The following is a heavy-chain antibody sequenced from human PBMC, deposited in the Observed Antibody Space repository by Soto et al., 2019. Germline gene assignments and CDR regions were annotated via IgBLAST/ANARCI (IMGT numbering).Heavy chain of an antibody. CDR2: IDPSDSYT. V-gene: IGHV5-10-1*01. J-gene: IGHJ6*02. D-gene: IGHD3-10*01. CDR1: GYSFTSYW. Sequence: GESLKISCKGSGYSFTSYWISWVRQMPGKGLEWMGRIDPSDSYTNYSPSFQGHVTISADKSISTAYLQWSSLKASDTAMYYCASSRAGVTMVRGEHYGMDVWGQGTTVTVSS. CDR3: ASSRAGVTMVRGEHYGMDV.